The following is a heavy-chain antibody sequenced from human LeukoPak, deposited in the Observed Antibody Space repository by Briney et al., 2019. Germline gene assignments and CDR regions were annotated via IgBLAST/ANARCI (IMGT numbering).Heavy chain of an antibody. J-gene: IGHJ4*02. CDR1: GFTFSNYW. D-gene: IGHD6-13*01. Sequence: PGGSLRLSCAASGFTFSNYWMSWVRQAPGKGLEWVANIKQDGSETYYVDSVKGRLIISRDNAKNSLYLQINSLRVEDTAVYYCARIVPGLGSRWDYFEYWGQGTPVTVSS. CDR3: ARIVPGLGSRWDYFEY. CDR2: IKQDGSET. V-gene: IGHV3-7*01.